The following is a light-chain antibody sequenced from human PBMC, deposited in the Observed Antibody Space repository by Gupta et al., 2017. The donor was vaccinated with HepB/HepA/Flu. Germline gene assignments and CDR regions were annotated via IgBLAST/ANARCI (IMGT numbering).Light chain of an antibody. J-gene: IGLJ3*02. Sequence: QPVLHPLSSHSASFGASARPTCMLTCGFSVGDFWIRWYYQKPGNPPRHRLDYHSDSNESQSSAVPSRFSGSSDASANAGILRISGLQPEDEADYYCGTWDSNSKTWVFGGGTNLTVL. CDR3: GTWDSNSKTWV. CDR1: CGFSVGDFW. CDR2: YHSDSNE. V-gene: IGLV5-52*01.